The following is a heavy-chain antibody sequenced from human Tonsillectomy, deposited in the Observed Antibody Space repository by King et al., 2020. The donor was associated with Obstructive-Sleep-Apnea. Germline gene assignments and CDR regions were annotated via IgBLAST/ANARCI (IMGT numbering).Heavy chain of an antibody. CDR3: TKGVAARGRGYYFDY. Sequence: VQLVESGGSVVQPGRSLRLSCAATGFTLSSYGMHWVRQAPGKGWGRGAVICSDGSNIYYSDSVKGRFTISRDNSKNTLYLQMNSLRAEDTAVYYCTKGVAARGRGYYFDYWGQGTLVTVSS. D-gene: IGHD6-6*01. CDR2: ICSDGSNI. CDR1: GFTLSSYG. J-gene: IGHJ4*02. V-gene: IGHV3-33*06.